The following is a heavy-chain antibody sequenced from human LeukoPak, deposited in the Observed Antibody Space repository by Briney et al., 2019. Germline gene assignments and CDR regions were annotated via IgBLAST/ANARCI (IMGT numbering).Heavy chain of an antibody. CDR3: ARGVRQQLARISYFAC. D-gene: IGHD6-13*01. V-gene: IGHV3-21*01. J-gene: IGHJ4*02. Sequence: GGSLRLSCAASGFTFSSYSMNWVRQAPGKGLEWVSSISSSSSYIYYADSVKGRFTISRDNAKNSLYLQMNSLRAEDTAVFYCARGVRQQLARISYFACCGQGSPVT. CDR2: ISSSSSYI. CDR1: GFTFSSYS.